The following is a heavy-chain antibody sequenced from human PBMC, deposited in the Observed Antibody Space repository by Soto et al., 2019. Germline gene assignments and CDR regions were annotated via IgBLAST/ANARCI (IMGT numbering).Heavy chain of an antibody. D-gene: IGHD4-17*01. V-gene: IGHV4-59*01. Sequence: SETLCVTCTFSGSTISSFYWSWIRQPPGKGLEWIGSIYYRGNTNYNPSLKSRAIISVDSSKSQFSLRLNSVTTADTAVYYCTRVGGYYGDYPNFDYWGQGALVTVSS. CDR3: TRVGGYYGDYPNFDY. CDR2: IYYRGNT. CDR1: GSTISSFY. J-gene: IGHJ4*02.